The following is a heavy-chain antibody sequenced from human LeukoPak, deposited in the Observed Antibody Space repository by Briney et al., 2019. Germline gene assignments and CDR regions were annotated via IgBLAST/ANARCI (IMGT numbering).Heavy chain of an antibody. V-gene: IGHV4-34*01. J-gene: IGHJ4*02. CDR3: ASGPSRSVGAKLGY. D-gene: IGHD1-26*01. CDR2: INHSGST. Sequence: SETLSLTCAVYGGSFSGYYWRWIRQPPGKGLEWIGEINHSGSTNYNPSLKSRVTISVDTSKNQFSLKLSSVTAADTAVYYCASGPSRSVGAKLGYWGQGTLVTVSS. CDR1: GGSFSGYY.